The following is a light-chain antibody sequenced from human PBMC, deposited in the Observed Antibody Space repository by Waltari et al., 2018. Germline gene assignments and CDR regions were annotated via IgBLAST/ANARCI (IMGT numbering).Light chain of an antibody. CDR1: SSAVGGYNY. V-gene: IGLV2-14*01. J-gene: IGLJ1*01. CDR2: EVK. CDR3: SSYTISSTLV. Sequence: QSALTQPAFVSGSPGQSITISCTGTSSAVGGYNYVSWYQQHPGKAPKLIIYEVKNRPSGISNRFSGSKSGTTASLTISGLQAEDEADYYCSSYTISSTLVFGTGTKVTVV.